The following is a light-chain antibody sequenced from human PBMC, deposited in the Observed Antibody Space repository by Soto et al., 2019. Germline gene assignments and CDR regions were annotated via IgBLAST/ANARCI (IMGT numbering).Light chain of an antibody. V-gene: IGLV2-23*01. CDR3: CSFAGSSTYV. Sequence: QSALTQPASVSGSPGQSITISCTGTSRDVGSYNLVSWYQQHPGNAPKLIIYEGTKRPSGVSYPFSGSKSGNTASLTISGLQEEDEGDYHCCSFAGSSTYVFGTGTKLTVL. CDR2: EGT. CDR1: SRDVGSYNL. J-gene: IGLJ1*01.